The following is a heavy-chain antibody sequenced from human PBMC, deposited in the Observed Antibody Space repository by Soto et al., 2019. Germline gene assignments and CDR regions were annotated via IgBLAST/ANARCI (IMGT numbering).Heavy chain of an antibody. J-gene: IGHJ4*02. Sequence: QVQLVQSGAEVKEPGASVKVSCKASGATFTSYGFNWVRQAPGQGLEWMGWISGYNGDTHYALNFQVRVTMTIDTSTSTAYMELRSLRSDDTAVYYCARGTIFGLVSFDYWGQGTLVTVSS. CDR2: ISGYNGDT. CDR1: GATFTSYG. V-gene: IGHV1-18*01. D-gene: IGHD3-3*02. CDR3: ARGTIFGLVSFDY.